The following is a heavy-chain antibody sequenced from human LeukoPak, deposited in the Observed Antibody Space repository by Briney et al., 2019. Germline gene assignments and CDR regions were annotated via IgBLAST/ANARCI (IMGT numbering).Heavy chain of an antibody. V-gene: IGHV1-2*02. CDR1: GYTFTGYY. D-gene: IGHD3-3*01. CDR2: INPNSGGT. CDR3: ARDAPYDFWSGYYYYFDY. Sequence: EASVKVSCKASGYTFTGYYMHWVRQAPGQGLEWMGWINPNSGGTNYAQKFQGRVTMTRDTSISTAYMELSRLRSDDTAVYYCARDAPYDFWSGYYYYFDYWGQGTLVTVSS. J-gene: IGHJ4*02.